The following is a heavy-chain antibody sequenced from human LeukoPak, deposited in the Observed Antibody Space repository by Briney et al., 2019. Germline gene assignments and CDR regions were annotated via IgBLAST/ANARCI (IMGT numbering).Heavy chain of an antibody. V-gene: IGHV1-46*01. CDR3: GRQDYAAGSSDY. CDR2: INPSGPST. CDR1: GYTFTNYY. D-gene: IGHD4-17*01. J-gene: IGHJ4*02. Sequence: GASVKVSCKASGYTFTNYYMHWVRQAPGQGLEWMGIINPSGPSTSYAQKFQGRVTMTRDTSTSTVYMELNSLTSDDTAMYYCGRQDYAAGSSDYWGQGTLVTVPS.